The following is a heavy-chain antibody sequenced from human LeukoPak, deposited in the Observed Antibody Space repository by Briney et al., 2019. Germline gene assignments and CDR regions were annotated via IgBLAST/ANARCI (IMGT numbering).Heavy chain of an antibody. D-gene: IGHD1-26*01. CDR1: GLTFNSHS. Sequence: GGSLRLSCVASGLTFNSHSMSWVRQAPGKGLMWVSRMNGEGTTIDYADSVKGRFTVSRDYAKNTLFLQMNNLRTEDTALYFCATARSFRFEYWGQGSLVIVSA. CDR3: ATARSFRFEY. CDR2: MNGEGTTI. J-gene: IGHJ4*02. V-gene: IGHV3-74*01.